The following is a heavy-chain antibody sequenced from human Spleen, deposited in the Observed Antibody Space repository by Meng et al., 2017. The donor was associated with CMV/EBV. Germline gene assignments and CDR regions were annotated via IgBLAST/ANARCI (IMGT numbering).Heavy chain of an antibody. CDR3: ARDRLSGSGYYMMRGSGAFDI. CDR1: GYTFPTYG. CDR2: ISAYNGNT. D-gene: IGHD3-22*01. V-gene: IGHV1-18*01. Sequence: ASVKVSCKTSGYTFPTYGINWVRQAPGQGLEWLGWISAYNGNTNYAQKFQGRVTITADKSTSTAYMELSSLRSEDTAVYYYARDRLSGSGYYMMRGSGAFDIWGQGTMVTVSS. J-gene: IGHJ3*02.